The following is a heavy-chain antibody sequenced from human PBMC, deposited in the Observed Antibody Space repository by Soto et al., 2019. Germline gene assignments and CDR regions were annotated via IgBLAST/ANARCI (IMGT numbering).Heavy chain of an antibody. CDR1: GGSISSYY. V-gene: IGHV4-59*01. D-gene: IGHD3-10*01. J-gene: IGHJ4*02. CDR3: ARVGGEFGGSDY. Sequence: QVQLQESGPGLVKPSETLSLTCTVSGGSISSYYWSWIRQPPGKGLEWIGYIYYSGSANYNPSLKRRDTISVDTSKNQYSLKLSSVTAADTAVYYCARVGGEFGGSDYWGQGTLVTVSS. CDR2: IYYSGSA.